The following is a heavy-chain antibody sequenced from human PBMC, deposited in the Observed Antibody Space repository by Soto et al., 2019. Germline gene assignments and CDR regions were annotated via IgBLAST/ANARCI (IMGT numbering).Heavy chain of an antibody. CDR2: IYYSGST. V-gene: IGHV4-59*08. CDR1: GGSISSYY. D-gene: IGHD2-2*01. J-gene: IGHJ4*02. CDR3: ARQHCSSTSCYALW. Sequence: SETLSLTCTVSGGSISSYYWSWIRQPPGKGLEWIGYIYYSGSTNYNPSLKSRVTISVDTSKNQFSLKLSSVTAADTAVYYCARQHCSSTSCYALWWGQGTLVTVSS.